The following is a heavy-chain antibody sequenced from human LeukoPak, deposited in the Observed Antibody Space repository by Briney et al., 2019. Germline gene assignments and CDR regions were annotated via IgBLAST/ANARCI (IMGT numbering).Heavy chain of an antibody. V-gene: IGHV1-18*01. CDR1: GYTFVNYG. J-gene: IGHJ3*02. CDR2: ISPYNDNT. CDR3: ARGKPHDAFDI. Sequence: GASVKVSCKTSGYTFVNYGINWVRQAPGQGLEWMGGISPYNDNTNYAQKLQARVTMTTDTSTTTAYLELRSLRSDDTAVYYCARGKPHDAFDIWGQGTMVTVSS.